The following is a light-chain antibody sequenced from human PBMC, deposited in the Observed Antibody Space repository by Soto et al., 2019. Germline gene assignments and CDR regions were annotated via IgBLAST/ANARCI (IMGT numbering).Light chain of an antibody. V-gene: IGLV1-40*01. J-gene: IGLJ1*01. Sequence: QSVLTQTPSVAGAPGQTITISCTGTDSNIGAGYDVHWYQHLPGRAPKLLIFGNTHRPSGVPDRFSGSKSGTSASLAITALQAEDEADYFCQSFDNSLSGFYVFGSGTKLTVL. CDR2: GNT. CDR3: QSFDNSLSGFYV. CDR1: DSNIGAGYD.